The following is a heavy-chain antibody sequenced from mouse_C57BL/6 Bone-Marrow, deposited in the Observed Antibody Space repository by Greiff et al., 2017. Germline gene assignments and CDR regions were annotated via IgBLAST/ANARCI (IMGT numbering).Heavy chain of an antibody. Sequence: EVLVVESGGGLVQPGGSLKLSCAASGFTFSDYGMAWVRQAPRKGPEWVAFISNLAYSIYYADTVTGRFTISRENAKNTLYLEMSSLRSEDTAMYYCASHGSNYDYYAMDYWGQGTSVTVSS. CDR1: GFTFSDYG. J-gene: IGHJ4*01. D-gene: IGHD2-5*01. CDR3: ASHGSNYDYYAMDY. CDR2: ISNLAYSI. V-gene: IGHV5-15*01.